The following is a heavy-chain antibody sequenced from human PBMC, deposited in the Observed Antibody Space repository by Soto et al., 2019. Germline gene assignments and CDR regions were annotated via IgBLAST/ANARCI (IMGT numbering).Heavy chain of an antibody. D-gene: IGHD6-13*01. V-gene: IGHV1-69*01. CDR3: ARYQLLYSSNWYYLDY. CDR2: IIPIFGTA. CDR1: GGTFSSYA. Sequence: QVQLVQSGAEVKKPGSSVKVSCKASGGTFSSYAISWVRQAPGQGLVWMGGIIPIFGTANYAQKFQGRVTITADESTSTAYIELSSLRSEDTTVYYCARYQLLYSSNWYYLDYWGQGTLVTVSS. J-gene: IGHJ4*02.